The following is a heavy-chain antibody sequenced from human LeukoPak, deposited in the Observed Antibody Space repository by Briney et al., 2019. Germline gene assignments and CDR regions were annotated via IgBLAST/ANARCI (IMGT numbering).Heavy chain of an antibody. CDR1: RYSFTSYW. CDR2: IYPGDSDT. Sequence: GESLKISCKGSRYSFTSYWIGWVRPMPGKGLEWMGIIYPGDSDTRYSPSFQGQVTISADKSISTAYLQWNSLKASDTAMYYCARFVGACSCGSCYSDYWGQGTLVTVSS. V-gene: IGHV5-51*01. J-gene: IGHJ4*02. CDR3: ARFVGACSCGSCYSDY. D-gene: IGHD2-15*01.